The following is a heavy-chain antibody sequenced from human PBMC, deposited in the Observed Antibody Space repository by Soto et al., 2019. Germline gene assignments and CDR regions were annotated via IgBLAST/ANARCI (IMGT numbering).Heavy chain of an antibody. CDR2: INGDGKTA. CDR1: GFTVSSNY. J-gene: IGHJ4*02. D-gene: IGHD3-22*01. Sequence: PGGSLRLSCAASGFTVSSNYMSWVRQAPGKGLVWVSGINGDGKTATYADSVKGRFIISRDNAKNILYLQMNSLTAEDTAVYYCARPRYDGSGTPFDHWGQGSLVTVSS. CDR3: ARPRYDGSGTPFDH. V-gene: IGHV3-74*01.